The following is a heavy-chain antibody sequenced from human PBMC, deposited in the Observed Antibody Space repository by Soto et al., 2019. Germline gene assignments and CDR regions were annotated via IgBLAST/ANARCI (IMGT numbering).Heavy chain of an antibody. CDR2: ISAYNGNT. V-gene: IGHV1-18*01. Sequence: ASVKVSFKASGYTFTSYGISWVRQAPGQGLEWMGWISAYNGNTNYAQKLQGRVTMTTDTSTSTAYMELRSLRSDDTAVYYCARDLQEPTVNCFAPWGQGTLVTVSS. CDR3: ARDLQEPTVNCFAP. J-gene: IGHJ5*02. CDR1: GYTFTSYG. D-gene: IGHD4-17*01.